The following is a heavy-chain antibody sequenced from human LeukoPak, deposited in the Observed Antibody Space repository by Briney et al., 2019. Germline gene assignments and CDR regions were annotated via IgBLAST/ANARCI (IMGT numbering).Heavy chain of an antibody. CDR1: GFTFSSYA. Sequence: GGSLRLSCAASGFTFSSYAMLWVRQAPGKGLDWVALISFDGDNKYLADSVKGRFTISRDNSKNTLYLQMNSLRAEDTAVYYCARDGYNSRAFDIWGQGTTVAASS. D-gene: IGHD5-24*01. CDR2: ISFDGDNK. V-gene: IGHV3-30-3*01. CDR3: ARDGYNSRAFDI. J-gene: IGHJ3*02.